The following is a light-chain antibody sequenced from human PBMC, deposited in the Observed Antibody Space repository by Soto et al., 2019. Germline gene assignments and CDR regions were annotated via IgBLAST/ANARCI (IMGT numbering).Light chain of an antibody. CDR1: QSISSW. J-gene: IGKJ5*01. V-gene: IGKV1-5*03. CDR2: KAS. Sequence: DIQMTQSPSTLSVSVGDRVTITCRASQSISSWLAWYQQKPGKAPKSLIYKASSLESGVPSRFSGCGSGTEFTLTISSLQPDDFATYYCQQYSIYPLTFGQGTRLEIK. CDR3: QQYSIYPLT.